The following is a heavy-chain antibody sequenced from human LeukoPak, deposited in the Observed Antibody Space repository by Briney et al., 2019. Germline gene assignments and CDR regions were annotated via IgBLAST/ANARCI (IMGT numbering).Heavy chain of an antibody. CDR3: ARGDPTQYFDS. D-gene: IGHD1-26*01. Sequence: GGSLRLSCAASGFNFSSYSMNWVRQAPGKGLEWVSYISSRSSSIYYADSVKGRFTISGDNAKNSLYLQMNSLRAEDTALYYCARGDPTQYFDSWGQGILVTVSS. CDR1: GFNFSSYS. J-gene: IGHJ4*02. CDR2: ISSRSSSI. V-gene: IGHV3-48*01.